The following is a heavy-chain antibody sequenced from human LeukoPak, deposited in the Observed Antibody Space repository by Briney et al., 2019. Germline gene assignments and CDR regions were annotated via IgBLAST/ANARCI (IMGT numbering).Heavy chain of an antibody. D-gene: IGHD4-17*01. Sequence: KPSGTLSLTCTVSGGSISSSSYYWGWIRQPPGKGLEWIGSIYYSGSTYYNPSLKSRVTISVDTSKNQFSLKLSPVTAADTAVYYCARTYWTTVPRFDYWGQGTLVTVSS. CDR1: GGSISSSSYY. V-gene: IGHV4-39*07. CDR3: ARTYWTTVPRFDY. CDR2: IYYSGST. J-gene: IGHJ4*02.